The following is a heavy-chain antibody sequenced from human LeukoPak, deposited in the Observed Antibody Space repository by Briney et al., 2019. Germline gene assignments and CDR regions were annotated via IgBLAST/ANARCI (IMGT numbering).Heavy chain of an antibody. CDR3: AREVFGVAYNWFDP. V-gene: IGHV4-34*01. J-gene: IGHJ5*02. Sequence: SETLSLTCAVYGGSFSGYYWSWIRQPPGKGLEWIGEINHSGSTNYNPSLKSRVTISVDTSKNQFSLKLSSVTAADTAVYYCAREVFGVAYNWFDPWGQGTLVTVSS. CDR1: GGSFSGYY. CDR2: INHSGST. D-gene: IGHD3-3*01.